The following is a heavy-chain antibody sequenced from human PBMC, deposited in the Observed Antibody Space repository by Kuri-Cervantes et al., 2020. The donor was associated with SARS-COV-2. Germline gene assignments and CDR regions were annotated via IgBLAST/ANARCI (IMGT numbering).Heavy chain of an antibody. V-gene: IGHV3-23*01. D-gene: IGHD3-10*01. CDR1: GFTFSSYA. J-gene: IGHJ3*02. CDR3: AKVQGNGENAFDI. CDR2: ISGSGGST. Sequence: GESLKISCAASGFTFSSYAMSWVRQAPGKGLEWVSAISGSGGSTYYADSVKGRFTISRDNSKNLLYLQMNSLRAEDTAVYYCAKVQGNGENAFDIWGQGTMVTVSS.